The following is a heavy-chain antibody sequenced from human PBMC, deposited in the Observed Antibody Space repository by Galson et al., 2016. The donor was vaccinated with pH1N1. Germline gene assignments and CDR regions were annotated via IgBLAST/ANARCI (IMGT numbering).Heavy chain of an antibody. CDR1: GFTFTSYA. V-gene: IGHV3-30*04. CDR2: ILYDGTNE. Sequence: SLRLSCAASGFTFTSYAMHWVRQAPGKGLEWVAVILYDGTNEYYADSVKGRFTISRDKTQSTVYLQMNSLRTEETAVYYCARDSEDSGHEGFHWAQGTLVIVSS. D-gene: IGHD5-12*01. CDR3: ARDSEDSGHEGFH. J-gene: IGHJ4*02.